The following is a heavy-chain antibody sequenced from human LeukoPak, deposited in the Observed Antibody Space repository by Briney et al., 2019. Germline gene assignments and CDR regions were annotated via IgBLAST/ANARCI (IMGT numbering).Heavy chain of an antibody. CDR1: GFTFSSYS. CDR3: ARGLGREMDYTAFDI. CDR2: ISSSSSYI. V-gene: IGHV3-21*01. Sequence: PGGSLRLSCAASGFTFSSYSMNWVRQAPGKGLEWVSSISSSSSYIYYADSVKGRFTISRDNAKNSLYLQMNSLRAEDTAVYYCARGLGREMDYTAFDIWGQGTMVTVSS. J-gene: IGHJ3*02. D-gene: IGHD5-24*01.